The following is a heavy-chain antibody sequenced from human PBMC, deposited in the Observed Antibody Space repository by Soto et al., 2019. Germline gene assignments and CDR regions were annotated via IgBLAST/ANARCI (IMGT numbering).Heavy chain of an antibody. J-gene: IGHJ6*02. CDR1: GFDFSNSW. V-gene: IGHV3-74*03. CDR3: ARDKSYALAV. D-gene: IGHD4-17*01. Sequence: GGSLRLSCAASGFDFSNSWMHWVRQVPGKGLVWVSHINSDGSSTTYADSVKGRFTISRDNARTTVYLQLDSLRVEDTAVYYCARDKSYALAVWGQGTTVTVSS. CDR2: INSDGSST.